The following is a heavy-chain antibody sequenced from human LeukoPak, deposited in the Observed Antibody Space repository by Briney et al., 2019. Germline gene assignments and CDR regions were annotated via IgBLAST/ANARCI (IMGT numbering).Heavy chain of an antibody. CDR1: GGSFSGYY. J-gene: IGHJ4*02. CDR3: ARSGPEKPKYSYGDDY. D-gene: IGHD5-18*01. V-gene: IGHV4-34*01. Sequence: QASETLSLTCAVYGGSFSGYYWSWIRQPPGKGLEWIGEINHSGSTNYNPSLKSRVTISVDTSKNQFSLKLSSVTAADTAVYYCARSGPEKPKYSYGDDYWGQGTLVTVSS. CDR2: INHSGST.